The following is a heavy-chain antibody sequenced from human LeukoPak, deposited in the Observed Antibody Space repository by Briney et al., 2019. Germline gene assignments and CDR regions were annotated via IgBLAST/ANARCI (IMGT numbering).Heavy chain of an antibody. V-gene: IGHV4-34*01. J-gene: IGHJ5*02. CDR2: INHSGST. Sequence: SETLSLTCAVYGGSFSGYYWSWIRQPPGKGLEWIGEINHSGSTNYNPSLKSRVTISVDTSKNQFSLKLSSVTAADTAVYYCARGSYCSSTSCSDKYNWFDPWGQGTLVTVSS. D-gene: IGHD2-2*01. CDR1: GGSFSGYY. CDR3: ARGSYCSSTSCSDKYNWFDP.